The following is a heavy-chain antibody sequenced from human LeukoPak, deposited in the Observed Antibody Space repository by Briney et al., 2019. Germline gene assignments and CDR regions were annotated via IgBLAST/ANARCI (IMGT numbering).Heavy chain of an antibody. CDR1: GFTFDDYA. Sequence: SLRLSCAASGFTFDDYAMHWVRQAPGKGLEWVSGISWNSGSIGYADSVKGRFTISRDNAKNSLYLQMNSLRVEDTAVYYCARCTTGRTFGSLREIKRSREIDYWGQGTLVTVSS. CDR3: ARCTTGRTFGSLREIKRSREIDY. CDR2: ISWNSGSI. V-gene: IGHV3-9*01. J-gene: IGHJ4*02. D-gene: IGHD1-1*01.